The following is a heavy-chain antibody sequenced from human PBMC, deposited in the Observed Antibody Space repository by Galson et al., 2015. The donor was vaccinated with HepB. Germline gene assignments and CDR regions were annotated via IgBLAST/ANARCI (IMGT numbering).Heavy chain of an antibody. CDR2: ISSSSSYI. V-gene: IGHV3-21*01. CDR1: GFTFSSYS. CDR3: ARDLEHTAMGFTPNY. D-gene: IGHD5-18*01. Sequence: SLRLSCAASGFTFSSYSMNWVRQAPGKGLEWVSSISSSSSYIYYADSVKGRFTISRDNAKNSLYLQMNSLRAEDTAVYYCARDLEHTAMGFTPNYWGQGTLVTVSS. J-gene: IGHJ4*02.